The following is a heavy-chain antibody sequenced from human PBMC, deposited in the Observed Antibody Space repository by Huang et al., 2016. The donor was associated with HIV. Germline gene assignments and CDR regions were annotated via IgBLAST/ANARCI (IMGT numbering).Heavy chain of an antibody. CDR3: AREVMTSFGGPFDP. D-gene: IGHD3-16*01. CDR2: INYSGTI. J-gene: IGHJ5*02. V-gene: IGHV4-34*01. CDR1: RGSLSGYY. Sequence: QVQLYQWGAGLLRPSETLSLTCTVYRGSLSGYYWCWIRQSPEKGLEWIGEINYSGTINYNPSLKRRVTISVDTAKKQVSLKLKSVTAADTAVYYCAREVMTSFGGPFDPWGQGTLVAVSS.